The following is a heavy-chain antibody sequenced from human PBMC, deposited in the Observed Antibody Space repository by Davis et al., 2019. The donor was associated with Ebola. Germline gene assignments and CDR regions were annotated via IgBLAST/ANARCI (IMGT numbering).Heavy chain of an antibody. D-gene: IGHD3-10*01. Sequence: PSETLSLTCAVYGGSFSGYYWSWIRQPPGKGLEWIGEINHSGSTNYNPSLKSRVTISVDTSKNQFSLKLSSVTAADTAVYYCARERGSRFWFDPWGQGTLVTVSS. CDR2: INHSGST. CDR1: GGSFSGYY. CDR3: ARERGSRFWFDP. J-gene: IGHJ5*02. V-gene: IGHV4-34*01.